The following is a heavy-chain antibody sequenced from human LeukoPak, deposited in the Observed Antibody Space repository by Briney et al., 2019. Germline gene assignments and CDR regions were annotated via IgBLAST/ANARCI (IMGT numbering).Heavy chain of an antibody. D-gene: IGHD3-3*01. CDR3: ARGLGDFWSGLWYYYFYYMDV. CDR1: GGSLSNYY. V-gene: IGHV4-59*01. J-gene: IGHJ6*03. Sequence: SETLSLTCNVSGGSLSNYYWIWIRQPPGKGLEWIGCINYSGSTNYNPSLKSRVTISVDTSKNQFSLKLTSVTAADTAVYYCARGLGDFWSGLWYYYFYYMDVWGKGTTVTVSS. CDR2: INYSGST.